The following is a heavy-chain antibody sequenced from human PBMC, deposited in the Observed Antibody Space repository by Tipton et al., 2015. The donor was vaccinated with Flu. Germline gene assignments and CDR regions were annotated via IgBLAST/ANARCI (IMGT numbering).Heavy chain of an antibody. CDR3: ARGIASTAST. Sequence: SLRLSCAASGFTFSNYWMSWIRQAPRKGLEWVANIKQDGGEKYYVDSVKGRFTISRDNAKNSLYLQMNSLRAEDMAVYYCARGIASTASTWGQGTMVTVSS. J-gene: IGHJ3*01. D-gene: IGHD3-16*01. CDR1: GFTFSNYW. CDR2: IKQDGGEK. V-gene: IGHV3-7*03.